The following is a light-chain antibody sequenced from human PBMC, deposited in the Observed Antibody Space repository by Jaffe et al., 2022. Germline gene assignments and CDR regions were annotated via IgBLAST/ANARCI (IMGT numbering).Light chain of an antibody. V-gene: IGKV3-20*01. Sequence: EIVLTQSPGTLSLSPGERATLSCRASRGVSNNYLAWYQKKPGQAPRLLIYDAASRATGIPDRFSGSGSGTDFTLSISRLEPEDFAVYYCQQYATTPDLTFGGGTKVEIK. CDR2: DAA. CDR1: RGVSNNY. CDR3: QQYATTPDLT. J-gene: IGKJ4*01.